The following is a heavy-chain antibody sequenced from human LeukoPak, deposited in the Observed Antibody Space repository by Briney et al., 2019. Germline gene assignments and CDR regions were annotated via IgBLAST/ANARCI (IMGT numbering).Heavy chain of an antibody. Sequence: GGSLRLSCAASGFTFSSYEMNWVRQAPGKGLEWVSYISSSGSTIYYADSVKGRFTISRDNAKSSLYLQMNSLRAEDTAVYYCARAGPPPFTIFGVVRMGEYYFDHWGQGTLVTVSS. D-gene: IGHD3-3*01. CDR2: ISSSGSTI. V-gene: IGHV3-48*03. CDR3: ARAGPPPFTIFGVVRMGEYYFDH. J-gene: IGHJ4*02. CDR1: GFTFSSYE.